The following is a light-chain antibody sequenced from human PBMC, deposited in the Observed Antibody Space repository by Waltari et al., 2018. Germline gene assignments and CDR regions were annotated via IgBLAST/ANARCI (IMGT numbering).Light chain of an antibody. V-gene: IGLV1-40*01. J-gene: IGLJ2*01. Sequence: YQQLPETAPKLRIYPNNHRPSGVPDRFSGSKSGTSASLAITGLQAEDEAHYHCQSYDNSLSGVVFGGGTKLTVL. CDR2: PNN. CDR3: QSYDNSLSGVV.